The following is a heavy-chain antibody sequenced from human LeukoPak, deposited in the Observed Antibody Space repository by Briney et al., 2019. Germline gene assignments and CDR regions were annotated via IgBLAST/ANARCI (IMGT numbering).Heavy chain of an antibody. V-gene: IGHV3-20*04. Sequence: GGSLRLSCAASGFTFDDYGMSWVRQAPGKGLEWVSGINWNGGSTGYADSVKGRFTISRDNAKNSLYLQMNSLRAEDTALYYCARATHYYESSGYDYWGQGTLVTVSS. CDR1: GFTFDDYG. J-gene: IGHJ4*02. CDR2: INWNGGST. D-gene: IGHD3-22*01. CDR3: ARATHYYESSGYDY.